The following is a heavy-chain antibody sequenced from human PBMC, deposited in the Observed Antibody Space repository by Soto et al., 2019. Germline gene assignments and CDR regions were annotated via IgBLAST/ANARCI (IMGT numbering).Heavy chain of an antibody. CDR3: ARPPDVQRRGDDDYFDY. J-gene: IGHJ4*02. V-gene: IGHV1-69*12. Sequence: QVQLVQSGAEVKKPGSSVKVSCKASGGTFSSYAISWVRQAPGQGLEWMGGIIPIFGTANYAQKFQGRVTITADESTSTDYVELSSLRSEDTAVYYGARPPDVQRRGDDDYFDYWGQGTLVTVSS. CDR2: IIPIFGTA. D-gene: IGHD4-17*01. CDR1: GGTFSSYA.